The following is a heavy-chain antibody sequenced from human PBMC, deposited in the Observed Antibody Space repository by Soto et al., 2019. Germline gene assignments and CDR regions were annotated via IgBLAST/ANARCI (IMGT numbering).Heavy chain of an antibody. CDR3: ARVIRDGYCNSPIDP. J-gene: IGHJ5*02. D-gene: IGHD2-2*03. Sequence: ASVMFSFKASGYTFTGYCMHWVRQAPGQGLECMGWINPYSGGADYAQSFQGRVTMNRDTSISTVYMELSRLRFDDTAVYYCARVIRDGYCNSPIDPWGHGTLVNVSS. CDR1: GYTFTGYC. CDR2: INPYSGGA. V-gene: IGHV1-2*02.